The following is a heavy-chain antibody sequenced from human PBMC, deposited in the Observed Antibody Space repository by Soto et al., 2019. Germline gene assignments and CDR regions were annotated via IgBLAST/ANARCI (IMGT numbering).Heavy chain of an antibody. V-gene: IGHV1-8*01. CDR2: MNPNSGNT. CDR1: GYTFTSYD. J-gene: IGHJ3*02. CDR3: ARDLEPGYNYAVESFDI. Sequence: ASVKVSCKASGYTFTSYDINWVRQATGQGLEWMGWMNPNSGNTGYAQKFQGRVTMTRNTSISTAYMELSSLRSEDTAVYYCARDLEPGYNYAVESFDIWGRGTMVTVSS. D-gene: IGHD5-18*01.